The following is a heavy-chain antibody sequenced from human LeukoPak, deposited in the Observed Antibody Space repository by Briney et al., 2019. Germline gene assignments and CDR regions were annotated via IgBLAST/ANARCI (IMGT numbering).Heavy chain of an antibody. Sequence: SETLSLTCSVSGDSISGSTYYWGWIRQPPEKGLEWIGGIAYSGNTYYNPSLESRVTISVDTSKNQFSLQLNSVTPEDTAVYYCARGIIAAAGTQLISYYFDYWGQGTLVTVSS. CDR3: ARGIIAAAGTQLISYYFDY. CDR1: GDSISGSTYY. V-gene: IGHV4-39*01. CDR2: IAYSGNT. D-gene: IGHD6-13*01. J-gene: IGHJ4*02.